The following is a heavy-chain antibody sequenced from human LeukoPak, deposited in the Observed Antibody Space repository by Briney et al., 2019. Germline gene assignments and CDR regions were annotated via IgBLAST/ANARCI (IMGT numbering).Heavy chain of an antibody. CDR1: GYTFTSYG. CDR2: ISAYNGNT. V-gene: IGHV1-18*01. Sequence: WASVKVSCKASGYTFTSYGISWVRQAPGQGLQWMGWISAYNGNTNYAQELQGRVTMTTDTSTSTAYMELRSLRSDDTAVYYCARESSGWLVLGDQYYFDYWGQGTLVTVSS. J-gene: IGHJ4*02. CDR3: ARESSGWLVLGDQYYFDY. D-gene: IGHD6-19*01.